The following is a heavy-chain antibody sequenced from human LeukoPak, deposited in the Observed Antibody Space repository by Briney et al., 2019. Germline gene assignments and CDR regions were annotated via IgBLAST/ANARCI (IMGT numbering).Heavy chain of an antibody. CDR1: GFAFNTYA. J-gene: IGHJ4*02. V-gene: IGHV3-23*01. D-gene: IGHD6-13*01. CDR3: VRDRIAAAGYFDY. Sequence: GGSLRLSCAASGFAFNTYAMSWARQAPGKGLEWVSSICGGDNTDTYYAESVKGRFTISRDNSKNTLYLQMNSLRAEDTAMYYCVRDRIAAAGYFDYWGQGTLVTVSS. CDR2: ICGGDNTDT.